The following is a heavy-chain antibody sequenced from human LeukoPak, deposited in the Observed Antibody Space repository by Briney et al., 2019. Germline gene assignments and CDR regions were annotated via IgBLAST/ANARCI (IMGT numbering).Heavy chain of an antibody. J-gene: IGHJ4*02. CDR2: IYYSGST. D-gene: IGHD2-21*02. CDR1: GGSISSSSYY. CDR3: ARGLFVVVTDTYYFDY. Sequence: SETLSLTCTVSGGSISSSSYYWGWIRQPPGNGPEWTGSIYYSGSTYYNPSLKSRVTISVDTSKNQFSLKLSSVTAADTAVYYCARGLFVVVTDTYYFDYWGQGTLVTVSS. V-gene: IGHV4-39*07.